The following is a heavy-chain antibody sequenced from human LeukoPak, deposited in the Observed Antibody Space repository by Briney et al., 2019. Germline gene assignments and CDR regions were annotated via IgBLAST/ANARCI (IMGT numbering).Heavy chain of an antibody. J-gene: IGHJ4*02. CDR3: AKDHRPVVVPAASDY. CDR2: ISYDSGIR. D-gene: IGHD2-2*01. Sequence: GSLRLSCAASGFTLSRDSMNWVRQAPGKGLEWISYISYDSGIRYYADSVRGRFTISRDNAKNSLYLQMHSLRAEDTAVYYCAKDHRPVVVPAASDYWGQGTLVTVSS. V-gene: IGHV3-48*01. CDR1: GFTLSRDS.